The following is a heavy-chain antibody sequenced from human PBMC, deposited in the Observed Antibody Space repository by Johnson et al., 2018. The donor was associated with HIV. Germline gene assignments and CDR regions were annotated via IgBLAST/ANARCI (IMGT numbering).Heavy chain of an antibody. CDR3: TKPSTGTYYGFDI. CDR2: ISYDGSNK. V-gene: IGHV3-30*18. J-gene: IGHJ3*02. Sequence: QMQLVESGGGVVQPGRSLRLSCAASGFTFSSYAMHWVRQAPGKGLEWVAVISYDGSNKYYADSVKGRFTISRDNSKNTLYLQMNSLRAEDTAVYYCTKPSTGTYYGFDIWGQGTMVTVSS. CDR1: GFTFSSYA.